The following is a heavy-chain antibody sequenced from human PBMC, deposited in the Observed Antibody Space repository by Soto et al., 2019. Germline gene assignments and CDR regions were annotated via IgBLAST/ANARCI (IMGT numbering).Heavy chain of an antibody. D-gene: IGHD6-13*01. J-gene: IGHJ4*01. CDR2: XXXXXXXX. CDR3: AKERLEEVGTFFEF. Sequence: GGSLGLSCEASGFSFSNYAMSWVRQAPGKGLXWXXXXXXXXXXXXXXXXXKGRLTISRDNAKNTLFLQMNSLRAEDAASYYCAKERLEEVGTFFEFWGHGILVTVSS. CDR1: GFSFSNYA. V-gene: IGHV3-23*01.